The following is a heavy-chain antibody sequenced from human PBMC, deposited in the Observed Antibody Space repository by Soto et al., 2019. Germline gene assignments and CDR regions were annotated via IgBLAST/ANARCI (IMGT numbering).Heavy chain of an antibody. CDR1: GYTFTSYG. J-gene: IGHJ4*02. V-gene: IGHV1-69*13. CDR2: IIPIFGTA. CDR3: ASGSGYCISTSCYPLDY. D-gene: IGHD2-2*01. Sequence: GASVKVSCKASGYTFTSYGISWVRQAPGQGLEWMGGIIPIFGTANYAQKFQGRVTITADESTSTAYMELSSLRSEDTAVYYCASGSGYCISTSCYPLDYWGQGTLVTVSS.